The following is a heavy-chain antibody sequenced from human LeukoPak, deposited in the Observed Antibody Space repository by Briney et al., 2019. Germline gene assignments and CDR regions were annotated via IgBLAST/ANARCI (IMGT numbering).Heavy chain of an antibody. J-gene: IGHJ4*02. Sequence: GSLRLSCAASGFTFSSYAMSWVRQPPGKGLEWIGEINHSGSTNYNPSLKSRVTISVDTSKNQFSLKLSSVTAADTAVYYCATIAAAGTSWGQGTLVTVSS. CDR3: ATIAAAGTS. D-gene: IGHD6-13*01. CDR2: INHSGST. CDR1: GFTFSSYA. V-gene: IGHV4-34*08.